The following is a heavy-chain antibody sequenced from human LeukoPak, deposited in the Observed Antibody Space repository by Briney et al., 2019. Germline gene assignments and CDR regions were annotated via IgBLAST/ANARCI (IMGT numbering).Heavy chain of an antibody. CDR1: GFTFSSYA. CDR2: ISYDGTNK. V-gene: IGHV3-30-3*01. CDR3: ARAGVVGPTTQSYYFDY. D-gene: IGHD1-26*01. Sequence: GGSLRLSCAASGFTFSSYALHWVRQAPGKGLEWVAVISYDGTNKYYADSVKGRFTISRDNSKNTLYLQMNSLRAEDTAVYYCARAGVVGPTTQSYYFDYWGQGTLVTVSS. J-gene: IGHJ4*02.